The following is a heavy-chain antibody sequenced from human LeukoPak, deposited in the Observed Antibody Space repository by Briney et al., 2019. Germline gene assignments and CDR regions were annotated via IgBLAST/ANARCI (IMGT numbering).Heavy chain of an antibody. CDR3: AKWATVAPGDY. V-gene: IGHV3-23*01. CDR1: GFSFSSYA. CDR2: ISVSGATT. Sequence: GGSLRLSCAASGFSFSSYAMSWVRQAPGKGLEWVSTISVSGATTYYTDSVKGRFIISRDNSKNTLSLQMSSLRAEDTALYYCAKWATVAPGDYWGQGTLVAASS. J-gene: IGHJ4*02. D-gene: IGHD4-17*01.